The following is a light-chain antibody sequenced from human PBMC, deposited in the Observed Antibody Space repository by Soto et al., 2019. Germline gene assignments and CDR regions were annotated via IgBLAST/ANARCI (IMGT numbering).Light chain of an antibody. CDR2: DAS. Sequence: EIVLTQSPGTLSLSPGERATLSCRASQSVSSSYLAWYQQKPGQAPRLLIYDASSRATGIPDRFCGSGSGTDLTPTISRLDPELFALYFCQQYDNSPHTLGDGTKLAVK. CDR3: QQYDNSPHT. CDR1: QSVSSSY. V-gene: IGKV3-20*01. J-gene: IGKJ2*01.